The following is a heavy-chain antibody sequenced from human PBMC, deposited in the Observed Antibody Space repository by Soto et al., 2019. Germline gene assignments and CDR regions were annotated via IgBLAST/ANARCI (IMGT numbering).Heavy chain of an antibody. CDR2: IYYSGST. CDR1: GGSISSYY. V-gene: IGHV4-59*01. Sequence: SETLSLTCTVSGGSISSYYWSWIRQPPGKGLEWIGYIYYSGSTNYNPSLKSRVTISVDTSKNQFSLKLSSVTAADTAVYYCARDNLQLDVDTAMVDWFDPWGQGTLVTVSS. J-gene: IGHJ5*02. D-gene: IGHD5-18*01. CDR3: ARDNLQLDVDTAMVDWFDP.